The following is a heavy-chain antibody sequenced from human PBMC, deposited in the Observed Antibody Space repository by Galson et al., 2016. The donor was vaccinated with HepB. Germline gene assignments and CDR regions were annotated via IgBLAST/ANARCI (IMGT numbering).Heavy chain of an antibody. CDR3: VRDLYGRDDF. V-gene: IGHV3-74*01. J-gene: IGHJ4*02. Sequence: SLRLSCAASGFTFSSFWMHWVRQTPGKGLVWVAHINRYGTYTEYADSVRGRFTISRDNARNTLYLQMNSLRAEDTALYYCVRDLYGRDDFWGQGTLVTVSS. CDR1: GFTFSSFW. D-gene: IGHD2/OR15-2a*01. CDR2: INRYGTYT.